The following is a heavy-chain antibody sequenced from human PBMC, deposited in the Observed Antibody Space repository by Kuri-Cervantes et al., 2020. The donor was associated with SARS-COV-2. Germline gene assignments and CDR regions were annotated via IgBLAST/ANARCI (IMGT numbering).Heavy chain of an antibody. V-gene: IGHV3-21*01. CDR2: ISSSSSYI. J-gene: IGHJ5*02. CDR1: GFTFSSYS. Sequence: GESLKISCAASGFTFSSYSMNWVRQAPGKGLEWASSISSSSSYIYYADSVKGRFTISRDNAKNSLYLQMNSLRAEDTAVYYCARVYSGSYYNWFDPWGQGTLVTVSS. D-gene: IGHD1-26*01. CDR3: ARVYSGSYYNWFDP.